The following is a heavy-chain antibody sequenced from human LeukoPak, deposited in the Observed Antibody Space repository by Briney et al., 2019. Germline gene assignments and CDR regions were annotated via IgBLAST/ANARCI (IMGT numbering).Heavy chain of an antibody. J-gene: IGHJ6*02. CDR2: IIPIFGTA. D-gene: IGHD4-17*01. Sequence: SVKVSCKASGGTFSSYAISWVRQAPGQGLEWMGGIIPIFGTANYAQKSQGRVTITADESTSTAYMELSSLRSEDTAVYYCARGDYGDYFVYYGMDVWGQGTTVTVSS. CDR3: ARGDYGDYFVYYGMDV. V-gene: IGHV1-69*13. CDR1: GGTFSSYA.